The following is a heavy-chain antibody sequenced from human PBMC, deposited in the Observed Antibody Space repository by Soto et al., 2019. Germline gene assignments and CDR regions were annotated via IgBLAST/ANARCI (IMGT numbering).Heavy chain of an antibody. CDR2: IYWDDSK. CDR3: AHKGPEDWPLDY. Sequence: QITLKESGPTLVRPTQTLTLTCAFSGFSLSTSGVGVGWIRQPPGKALEWLAVIYWDDSKNYSPSLRSRLTITKDTSKNQVVRTMTNMDPMDTGTYYCAHKGPEDWPLDYWGQGTLVTVSS. CDR1: GFSLSTSGVG. J-gene: IGHJ4*02. D-gene: IGHD3-9*01. V-gene: IGHV2-5*02.